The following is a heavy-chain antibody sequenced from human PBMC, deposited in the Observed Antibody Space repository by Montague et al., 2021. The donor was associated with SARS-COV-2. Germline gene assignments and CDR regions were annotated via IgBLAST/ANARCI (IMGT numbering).Heavy chain of an antibody. CDR2: IYYSGST. Sequence: SETLSLTCTVSGGSISSYYWSWIRQPPGKGLEWIGYIYYSGSTNYNPSLKSRVTISVDTSKNQFSLKLSSVTAADTAVYYCGRAPRGWLQLRDFYYFDYWGQGTLVTVSS. J-gene: IGHJ4*02. D-gene: IGHD5-24*01. CDR1: GGSISSYY. V-gene: IGHV4-59*01. CDR3: GRAPRGWLQLRDFYYFDY.